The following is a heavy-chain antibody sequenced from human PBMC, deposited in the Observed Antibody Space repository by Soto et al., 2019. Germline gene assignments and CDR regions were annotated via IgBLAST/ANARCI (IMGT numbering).Heavy chain of an antibody. V-gene: IGHV4-59*01. Sequence: SETLSLTCTVSGGSISGYHWSWIRQSPWKGLEWIGYIYDSETSDYNPSFKSRVSISVDTSDTQFSLKLNSVTAADTAVYYCASHRKSVWGTNRHSAFDMWGQGTKVTVS. CDR2: IYDSETS. D-gene: IGHD3-16*02. J-gene: IGHJ3*02. CDR1: GGSISGYH. CDR3: ASHRKSVWGTNRHSAFDM.